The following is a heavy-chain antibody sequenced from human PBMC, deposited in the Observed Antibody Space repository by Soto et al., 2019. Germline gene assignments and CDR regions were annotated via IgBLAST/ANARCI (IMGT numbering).Heavy chain of an antibody. CDR1: GFTFSSYA. J-gene: IGHJ4*02. Sequence: EVQLLESGGGLVQPGGSLRLSCAASGFTFSSYAMSWVRQAPGKGLEWVSAISGSGGSTYCADSVKGRFTISRDNSKNTLYLQMNSLRAEDTAVYYCAKDPVRGGSELHDYWGQGTLVTVSS. CDR3: AKDPVRGGSELHDY. CDR2: ISGSGGST. V-gene: IGHV3-23*01. D-gene: IGHD3-16*01.